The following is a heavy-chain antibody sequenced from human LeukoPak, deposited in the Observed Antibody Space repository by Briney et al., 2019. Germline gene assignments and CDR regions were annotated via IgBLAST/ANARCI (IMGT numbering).Heavy chain of an antibody. CDR3: ARDRIGSGWSWGWFDP. D-gene: IGHD6-19*01. CDR1: GGTFSSYA. J-gene: IGHJ5*02. Sequence: SVKVSCKASGGTFSSYAISWVRQAPGQGLEWMRGIIPIFGTANYAQKFQGRVTITADESTSTAYMELSSLRSEDTAVYYCARDRIGSGWSWGWFDPWGQGTLVTVSS. CDR2: IIPIFGTA. V-gene: IGHV1-69*13.